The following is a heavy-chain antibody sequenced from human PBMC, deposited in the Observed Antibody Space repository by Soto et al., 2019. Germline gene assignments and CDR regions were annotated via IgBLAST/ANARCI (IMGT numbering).Heavy chain of an antibody. CDR3: VRGGSNYAS. V-gene: IGHV3-7*01. Sequence: GGSLRLSCTASGFTFSDSWMTWVRQAPGKGLEWVARIKPDESEKKYADSVKGRFSISRDNAKNSMYLQMDSLRGEDTAVYYCVRGGSNYASWGQGALVTVSS. CDR2: IKPDESEK. CDR1: GFTFSDSW. D-gene: IGHD4-4*01. J-gene: IGHJ5*02.